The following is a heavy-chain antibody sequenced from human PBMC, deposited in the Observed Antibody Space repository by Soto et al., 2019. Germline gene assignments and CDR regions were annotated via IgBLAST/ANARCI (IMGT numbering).Heavy chain of an antibody. CDR2: VYYTGST. Sequence: SETLSLTCTVSGAPISAFYWSWIRQSPGKGLEWIGHVYYTGSTNYNPSLNSRVTISLDTSKNQFSLKLSSVTAADTAVYYCARRRDGYTGVWFDPWGQGTLVTVSS. CDR3: ARRRDGYTGVWFDP. CDR1: GAPISAFY. V-gene: IGHV4-59*01. J-gene: IGHJ5*02. D-gene: IGHD5-12*01.